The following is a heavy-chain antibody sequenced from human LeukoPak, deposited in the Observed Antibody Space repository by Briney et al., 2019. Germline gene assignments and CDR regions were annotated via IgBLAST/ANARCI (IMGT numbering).Heavy chain of an antibody. CDR1: GGSIRSYY. J-gene: IGHJ5*02. D-gene: IGHD3-22*01. CDR2: IYYSGST. V-gene: IGHV4-59*08. CDR3: ARRETYYYDSSGYSEERFER. Sequence: SETLSLVYPVSGGSIRSYYWSWILQPPGKGLEWIGYIYYSGSTNYNPSLKSRVTISVDTSKNQFSLKLSSVTAADTAVYYCARRETYYYDSSGYSEERFERRGQGTLVTVSS.